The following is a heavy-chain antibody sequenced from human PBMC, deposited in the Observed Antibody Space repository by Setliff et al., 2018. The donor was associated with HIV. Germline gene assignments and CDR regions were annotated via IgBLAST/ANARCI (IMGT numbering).Heavy chain of an antibody. CDR1: GGSLSGYY. J-gene: IGHJ4*02. CDR3: ARGGLGVVGAIDY. D-gene: IGHD2-15*01. Sequence: SETLSLTCAVYGGSLSGYYWTWIRQPPGRGLEWIGEIIHSGGTNYNRSLKSRVTISVDTSKSQFSLNLSSVTAADTAVYYCARGGLGVVGAIDYWSQGTLVTVSS. CDR2: IIHSGGT. V-gene: IGHV4-34*01.